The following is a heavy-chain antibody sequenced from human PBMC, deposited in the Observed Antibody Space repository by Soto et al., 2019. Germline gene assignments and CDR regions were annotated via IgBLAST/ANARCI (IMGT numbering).Heavy chain of an antibody. CDR2: ISGSGRTT. CDR3: AKFRGPSYSYYYMDV. J-gene: IGHJ6*03. CDR1: GLTFGTYA. D-gene: IGHD3-16*01. Sequence: EVQLLESGGGLVQPGGSLRLSCAASGLTFGTYAMNWLRQAPGGGLGCVSFISGSGRTTYYADSVKGRFTVSRDNSKNTMYLQMNSLRAEDTALYYCAKFRGPSYSYYYMDVWGKGPRSPSP. V-gene: IGHV3-23*01.